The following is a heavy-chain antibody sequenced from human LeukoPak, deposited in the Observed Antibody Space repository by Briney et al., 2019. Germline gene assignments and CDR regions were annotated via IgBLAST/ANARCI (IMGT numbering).Heavy chain of an antibody. J-gene: IGHJ4*02. V-gene: IGHV4-34*01. CDR1: GFTFSSYS. Sequence: GSLRLSCAASGFTFSSYSMNWVRQPPGKGLEWIGEINHSGSTNYNPSLKSRVTISVDTSKNQFSLKLSSVTAADTAVYYCARLRYGSGSYRYWGQGTLVTVSS. D-gene: IGHD3-10*01. CDR2: INHSGST. CDR3: ARLRYGSGSYRY.